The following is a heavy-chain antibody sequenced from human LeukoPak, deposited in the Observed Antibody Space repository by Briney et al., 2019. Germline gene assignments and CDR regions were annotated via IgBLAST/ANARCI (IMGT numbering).Heavy chain of an antibody. J-gene: IGHJ4*02. CDR3: ARDKQPGDY. Sequence: SGTLSLTCTVSGDSISPYYWGWIRQPPGKGLEWIGYISYSGDTTYNPSLKSRVTMSVDKSKNQFSLKLSSVTAADTAVYYCARDKQPGDYWGQGALVTVSS. V-gene: IGHV4-59*01. D-gene: IGHD1-1*01. CDR1: GDSISPYY. CDR2: ISYSGDT.